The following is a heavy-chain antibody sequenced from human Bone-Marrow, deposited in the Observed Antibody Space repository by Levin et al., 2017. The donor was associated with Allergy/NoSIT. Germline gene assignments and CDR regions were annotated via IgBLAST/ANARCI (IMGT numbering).Heavy chain of an antibody. D-gene: IGHD6-13*01. CDR3: AKSPGITAAGTSGRKDFQY. Sequence: GGSLRLSCAASGFAFSNYAMYWVRQTPGKGLQWVAVISYDGGNKYYADSVKGRFTVSRDNSKNTLYLQMVSLTSEDTAVYFCAKSPGITAAGTSGRKDFQYWGLGTQVTVSS. CDR2: ISYDGGNK. CDR1: GFAFSNYA. V-gene: IGHV3-30-3*01. J-gene: IGHJ1*01.